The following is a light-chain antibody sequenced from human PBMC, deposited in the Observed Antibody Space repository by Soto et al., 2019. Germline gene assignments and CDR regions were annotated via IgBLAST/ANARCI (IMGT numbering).Light chain of an antibody. Sequence: QSVLTQPPSASGTPGQRVTISCSGSSSNIGSNYVYWYQQLPGTAPKLLIYRNNQRPSGVPDRFSGSKSGTSASLAISGLRSEDEADYYCAAWDDSLSXSYVFGTGTKVTVL. CDR1: SSNIGSNY. V-gene: IGLV1-47*01. CDR2: RNN. CDR3: AAWDDSLSXSYV. J-gene: IGLJ1*01.